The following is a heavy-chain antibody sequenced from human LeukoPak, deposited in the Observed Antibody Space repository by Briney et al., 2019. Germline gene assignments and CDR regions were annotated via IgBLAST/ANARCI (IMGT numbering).Heavy chain of an antibody. Sequence: GGSLRLSCAASGFTFGTSAMSWVRQTPEKGLEWVSTITSGDGSPYYADSVKSRFTISSDNSNNMLYLQMNSLRAEDTAVYYCTKRGAYYVDYWGRGIPVTVSS. J-gene: IGHJ4*02. D-gene: IGHD3-16*01. CDR2: ITSGDGSP. CDR3: TKRGAYYVDY. V-gene: IGHV3-23*01. CDR1: GFTFGTSA.